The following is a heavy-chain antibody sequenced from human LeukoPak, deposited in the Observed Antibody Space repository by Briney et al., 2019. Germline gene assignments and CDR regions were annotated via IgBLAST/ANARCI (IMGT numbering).Heavy chain of an antibody. CDR3: ARGGYYDRSGYYYVKAWFDP. Sequence: ASVKVSCKASGYTVTNYGISWVRQAPGQGLEWMGWINPQNGNTNYAQNLQDRVTMTTDTSTSTAYMELRSLRSDDTAVYFCARGGYYDRSGYYYVKAWFDPWGQGTLVTVSS. V-gene: IGHV1-18*04. J-gene: IGHJ5*02. D-gene: IGHD3-22*01. CDR1: GYTVTNYG. CDR2: INPQNGNT.